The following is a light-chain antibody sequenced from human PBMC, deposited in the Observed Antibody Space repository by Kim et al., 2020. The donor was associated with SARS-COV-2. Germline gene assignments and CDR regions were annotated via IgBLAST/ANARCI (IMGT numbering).Light chain of an antibody. CDR1: QSVSSSY. Sequence: EIVLTQSPGTLSLSPGKRATLSCRASQSVSSSYIAWYQQKPGQAPRLLIYGGSSWATGIPDRFSGSGSGTDFTLTISRLEPEDFAVYYCQQYGSSPRELTFGGGTKVDIK. V-gene: IGKV3-20*01. CDR2: GGS. J-gene: IGKJ4*01. CDR3: QQYGSSPRELT.